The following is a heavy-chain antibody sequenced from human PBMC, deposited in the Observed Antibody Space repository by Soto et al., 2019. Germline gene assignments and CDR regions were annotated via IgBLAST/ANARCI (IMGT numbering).Heavy chain of an antibody. J-gene: IGHJ4*02. Sequence: ASVKVSCKASGFTFTSSAMQWVRQARGQRLEWIGWIVVGSGNTNYAQKFQERVTITRDMSTSTAYMELSSLRSEDTAVYYCAADSSPMTYYYGSGSLVYWGQGTLVTV. CDR1: GFTFTSSA. CDR2: IVVGSGNT. CDR3: AADSSPMTYYYGSGSLVY. D-gene: IGHD3-10*01. V-gene: IGHV1-58*02.